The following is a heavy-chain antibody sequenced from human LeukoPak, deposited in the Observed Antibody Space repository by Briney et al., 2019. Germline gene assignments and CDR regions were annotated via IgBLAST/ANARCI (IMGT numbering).Heavy chain of an antibody. CDR1: GDTFTTYD. J-gene: IGHJ6*03. V-gene: IGHV1-8*01. D-gene: IGHD3-3*01. Sequence: ASVKVSFTISGDTFTTYDINWVRQAPGQGLEWMGWMNPKSGNTVYAQKFQGRLTLTRDTSISTAYMELSSLRSEDTAVYFCARAITIFDYYYMDVWGKGTTVTVSS. CDR3: ARAITIFDYYYMDV. CDR2: MNPKSGNT.